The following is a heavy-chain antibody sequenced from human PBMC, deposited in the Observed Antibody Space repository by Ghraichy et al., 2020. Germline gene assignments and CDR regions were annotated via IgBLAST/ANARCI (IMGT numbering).Heavy chain of an antibody. CDR2: LSSRSSYI. J-gene: IGHJ3*02. CDR1: GFTFSGYS. V-gene: IGHV3-21*01. D-gene: IGHD3-22*01. Sequence: GGSPRLSCTASGFTFSGYSMNWVRQAPGKGLEWVSSLSSRSSYIHYADSVRGRFTISRDNAKNSLYLQMKSLRADDTAVYYCARDLSDDSHGFDIWGQGTMVTVSS. CDR3: ARDLSDDSHGFDI.